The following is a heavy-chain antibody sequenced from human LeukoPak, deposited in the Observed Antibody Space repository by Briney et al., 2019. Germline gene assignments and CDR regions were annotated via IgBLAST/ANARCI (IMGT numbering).Heavy chain of an antibody. D-gene: IGHD6-19*01. V-gene: IGHV4-59*01. CDR3: ARVGRQWPVVHASDI. Sequence: SETLSLTCTVSGGSISSYYWSWIRQPPGKGLEWIGYIYYSGSTNYNPSLKSRVTISVDTSKNQFSLKLSSVTAADTAVYYCARVGRQWPVVHASDIWGQGTMVTVSS. CDR2: IYYSGST. J-gene: IGHJ3*02. CDR1: GGSISSYY.